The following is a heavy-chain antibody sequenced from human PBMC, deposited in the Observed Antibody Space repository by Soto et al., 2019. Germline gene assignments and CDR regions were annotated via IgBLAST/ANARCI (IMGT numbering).Heavy chain of an antibody. CDR2: ISSSSSTI. CDR1: GFTFSSYS. CDR3: ASYGDYPYYYYYMDV. V-gene: IGHV3-48*01. Sequence: GGSLRLSCAASGFTFSSYSMNWVRQAPGKGLEWVSYISSSSSTIYYADSVKGRFTISRDNAKNSLYLQMNSLRAEDTAVYYCASYGDYPYYYYYMDVWGKGTTVTVSS. D-gene: IGHD4-17*01. J-gene: IGHJ6*03.